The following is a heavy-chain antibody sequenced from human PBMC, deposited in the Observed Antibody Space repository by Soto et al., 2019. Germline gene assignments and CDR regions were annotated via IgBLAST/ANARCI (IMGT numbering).Heavy chain of an antibody. Sequence: EVQLLESGGGLVQPGGSLRLSCAASGFTFSSYAMSWVRQAPGKGLEWVATISGSGGSTYYADSVKGRFTISRDNSKNTLYLQMNSLGAEDTAVYYCAKDLGHYESSGYPDYFDYCGQGTLVTVSS. V-gene: IGHV3-23*01. CDR1: GFTFSSYA. CDR3: AKDLGHYESSGYPDYFDY. J-gene: IGHJ4*02. D-gene: IGHD3-22*01. CDR2: ISGSGGST.